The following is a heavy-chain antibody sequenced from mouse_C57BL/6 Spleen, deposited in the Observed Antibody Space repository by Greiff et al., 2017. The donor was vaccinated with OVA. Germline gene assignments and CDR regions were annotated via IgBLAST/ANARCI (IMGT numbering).Heavy chain of an antibody. CDR1: GYTFTSYW. CDR2: IDPSDSYT. J-gene: IGHJ3*01. Sequence: VKLQQPGAELVMPGASVKLSCKASGYTFTSYWMHWVKQRPGQGLEWIGEIDPSDSYTNYNQKFKGKSTLTVDKSSSTAYMQLSSLTSEDSAVYYCARGELGAWFAYWGQGTLVTVSA. D-gene: IGHD3-3*01. CDR3: ARGELGAWFAY. V-gene: IGHV1-69*01.